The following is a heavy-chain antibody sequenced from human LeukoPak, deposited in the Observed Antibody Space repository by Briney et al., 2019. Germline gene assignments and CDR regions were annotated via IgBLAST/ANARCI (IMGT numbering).Heavy chain of an antibody. V-gene: IGHV1-46*01. D-gene: IGHD5-24*01. CDR2: INPSSGST. CDR3: VRSRDGYNYFDY. Sequence: ASVKVSCKASGYTFTNYYMHWVRQAPGQGLEWMGIINPSSGSTGYAQKFQGRVTMTRDTSTSTVYMDLSSLKSEDTAVYYCVRSRDGYNYFDYWGQGNLVTVSS. J-gene: IGHJ4*02. CDR1: GYTFTNYY.